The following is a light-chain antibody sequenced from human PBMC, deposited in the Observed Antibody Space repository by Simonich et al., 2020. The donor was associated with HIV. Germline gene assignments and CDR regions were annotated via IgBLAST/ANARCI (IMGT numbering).Light chain of an antibody. CDR1: QSLSHSDGNTF. CDR3: MQRTHWWRT. CDR2: QVS. Sequence: DVVMTQSPLSLPVTLGQQASISCRSSQSLSHSDGNTFLNWFQLEPGQSPRRLMYQVSNRDSGVPERFSGRWSGTDFTLKISSVEAEDVGVYYCMQRTHWWRTFGQGTKVEIK. J-gene: IGKJ1*01. V-gene: IGKV2-30*02.